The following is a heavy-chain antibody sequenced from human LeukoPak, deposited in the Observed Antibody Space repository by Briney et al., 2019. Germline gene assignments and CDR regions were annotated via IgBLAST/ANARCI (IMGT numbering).Heavy chain of an antibody. V-gene: IGHV4-59*01. D-gene: IGHD4-17*01. CDR3: ARAWDGDYPPAFDY. CDR1: GGSISSYY. Sequence: PSETLSLTCTVSGGSISSYYWSWIRQPPGKGLEWIGYIYYSASTNYNPSLKSRVTISVDTSKNQFSLKLSSVTAADTAVYYCARAWDGDYPPAFDYWGQGTLVTVSS. CDR2: IYYSAST. J-gene: IGHJ4*02.